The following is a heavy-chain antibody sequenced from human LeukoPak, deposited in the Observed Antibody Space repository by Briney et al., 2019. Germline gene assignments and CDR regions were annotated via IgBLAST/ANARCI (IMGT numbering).Heavy chain of an antibody. Sequence: PSETLSLTCTVSGGSISRYYWSWIRQPPGKGLEWIGYKDYSGSTNYNRSLKSRVTISVDTSKNQFSLKLSSVTAADTAVYYCARHWGLRCPENNWGQGTLVTVSS. CDR2: KDYSGST. V-gene: IGHV4-59*08. CDR1: GGSISRYY. D-gene: IGHD4-17*01. CDR3: ARHWGLRCPENN. J-gene: IGHJ4*02.